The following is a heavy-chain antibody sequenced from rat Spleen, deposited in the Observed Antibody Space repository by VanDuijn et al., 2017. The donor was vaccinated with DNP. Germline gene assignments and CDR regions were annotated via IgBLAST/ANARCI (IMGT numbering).Heavy chain of an antibody. J-gene: IGHJ2*01. CDR3: VRWNSGHFDY. Sequence: EVQLVESGGGLVQPGRSLKLSCAASGFTFSAYYLAWVRQALAKGLEWVAYIGSAAYAPYYGDSVKGRFTISRDTAKSTLYLQMNSLRSEDMATYYCVRWNSGHFDYWGQGVMVTVSS. CDR2: IGSAAYAP. CDR1: GFTFSAYY. V-gene: IGHV5-22*01. D-gene: IGHD4-3*01.